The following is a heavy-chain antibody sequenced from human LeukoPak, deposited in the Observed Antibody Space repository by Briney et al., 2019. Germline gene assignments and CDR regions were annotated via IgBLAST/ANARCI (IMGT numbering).Heavy chain of an antibody. Sequence: PSGTLSLTCAVSGGSISSSNWWSWVRQPPGKGLEWIGEIYHSGSTNYNPSLKSRVTISVDKSKNQFSLKLSSVTAADTAVYYCAREGSRDFWSGPVYYFDYWGQGTLVTVSS. J-gene: IGHJ4*02. CDR3: AREGSRDFWSGPVYYFDY. V-gene: IGHV4-4*02. D-gene: IGHD3-3*01. CDR1: GGSISSSNW. CDR2: IYHSGST.